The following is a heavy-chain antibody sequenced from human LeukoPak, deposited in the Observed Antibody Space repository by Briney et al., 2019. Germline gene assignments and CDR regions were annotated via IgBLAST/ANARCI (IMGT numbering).Heavy chain of an antibody. Sequence: RSSETLSLTCAVYGGSFSGYYWSWIRQPPGKGLEWIGEINHSGSTNYNPSLKSRVTISVDTSKNQFSLKLSSVTAADTAVYYCARGDMATNTYFDYWGQGTLVTVSS. D-gene: IGHD5-24*01. CDR1: GGSFSGYY. J-gene: IGHJ4*02. CDR3: ARGDMATNTYFDY. CDR2: INHSGST. V-gene: IGHV4-34*01.